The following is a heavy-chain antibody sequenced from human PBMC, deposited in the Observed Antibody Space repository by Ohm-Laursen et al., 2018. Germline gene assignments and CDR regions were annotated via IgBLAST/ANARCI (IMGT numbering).Heavy chain of an antibody. V-gene: IGHV3-33*08. J-gene: IGHJ4*02. CDR2: IWYDGTNEYSDGTNE. D-gene: IGHD6-13*01. CDR3: ARAESSSSLSLWAY. CDR1: GFTFSSYG. Sequence: SLRLSCAATASGFTFSSYGMHWVRQAPGKGLEWVAVIWYDGTNEYSDGTNEYYADFVKGRFSISRDDSKNTLYLQMNSLRGEDTAVYFCARAESSSSLSLWAYWGQGTQVTVSS.